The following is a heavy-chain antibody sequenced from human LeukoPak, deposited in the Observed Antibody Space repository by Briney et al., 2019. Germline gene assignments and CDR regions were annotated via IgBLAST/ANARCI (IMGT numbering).Heavy chain of an antibody. D-gene: IGHD3-22*01. V-gene: IGHV3-23*01. CDR2: ISGSGGST. CDR1: GFTFSSYA. J-gene: IGHJ1*01. CDR3: AHTGHYYDSSGYSNEYFQH. Sequence: PGGSLRLSCAASGFTFSSYAMSWVRQAPGKGLEWVSAISGSGGSTYYADSVKGRFTISRDNSKNTLYLQMNSLRAEDTAVYYCAHTGHYYDSSGYSNEYFQHWGQGTLVTVSS.